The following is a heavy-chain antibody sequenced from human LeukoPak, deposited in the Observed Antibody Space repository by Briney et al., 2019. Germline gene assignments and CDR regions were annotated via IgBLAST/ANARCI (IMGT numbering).Heavy chain of an antibody. Sequence: PGGSLRLSCAASGFTFPTNEMKWVRQAPGKGLEWVSYISASGNIIYYADSVEGRFIISRDNTKNSLYLQMNSLRAEDTAVYYCARGQWEFDYCGQGTLVTVSS. D-gene: IGHD1-26*01. CDR3: ARGQWEFDY. J-gene: IGHJ4*02. CDR1: GFTFPTNE. CDR2: ISASGNII. V-gene: IGHV3-48*03.